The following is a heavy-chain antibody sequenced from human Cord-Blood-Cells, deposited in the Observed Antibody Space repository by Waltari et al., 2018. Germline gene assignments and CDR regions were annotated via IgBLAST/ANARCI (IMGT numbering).Heavy chain of an antibody. D-gene: IGHD3-22*01. J-gene: IGHJ3*02. Sequence: EVQLVESGGGLIQPGGSLRLSCAASGFTASSHYMSWVRQAPGKGLEWVSVIYSGGSTYYADSVKGRFTISRDNSKNTLYLQMNSLRAEDTAVYYCASGGSSGYYYSVAFDIWGQGTMVTVSS. CDR3: ASGGSSGYYYSVAFDI. CDR1: GFTASSHY. CDR2: IYSGGST. V-gene: IGHV3-53*01.